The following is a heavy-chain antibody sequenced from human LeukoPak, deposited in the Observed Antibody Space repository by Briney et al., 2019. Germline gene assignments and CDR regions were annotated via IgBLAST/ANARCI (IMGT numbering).Heavy chain of an antibody. Sequence: ASVKVSCKASGYTFTSYGISWVRQAPGQGLEWMGWISAYNGNTNYAQKLQGRVTMTTDTSTSTAYMELRSLRSDDTAVYYCARVQSGYCSSTSCYEDYYYYMDVWGKGTTVTVSS. V-gene: IGHV1-18*01. CDR3: ARVQSGYCSSTSCYEDYYYYMDV. CDR1: GYTFTSYG. D-gene: IGHD2-2*01. J-gene: IGHJ6*03. CDR2: ISAYNGNT.